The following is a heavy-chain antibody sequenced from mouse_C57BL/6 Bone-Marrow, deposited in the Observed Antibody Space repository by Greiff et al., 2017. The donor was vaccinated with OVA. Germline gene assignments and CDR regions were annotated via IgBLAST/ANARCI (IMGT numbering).Heavy chain of an antibody. CDR3: VRGVYYGNAMDY. Sequence: EVQLQESGGGLVQPKGSLKLSCAASGFSFNTYAMNWVRQAPGKGLEWVARIRSKSNNYATYYADSVKDRFTISRDDSESMLYLQMNNLKTEDTAMYYCVRGVYYGNAMDYWGQGTSVTVSS. CDR2: IRSKSNNYAT. D-gene: IGHD1-1*01. CDR1: GFSFNTYA. J-gene: IGHJ4*01. V-gene: IGHV10-1*01.